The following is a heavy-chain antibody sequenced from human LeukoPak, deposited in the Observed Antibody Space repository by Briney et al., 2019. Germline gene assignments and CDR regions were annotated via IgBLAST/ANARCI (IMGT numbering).Heavy chain of an antibody. J-gene: IGHJ3*02. CDR1: GFTVSSND. Sequence: GGSLRLSCAASGFTVSSNDMSWVRQAPGKGLEWVSLFNSGDKTYYADSVKGRFTISRDNAKNSLYLQMNSLRAEDTAVYYCARDPGYCFNGVCPDDAFDIWGQGTMVTVSS. D-gene: IGHD2-8*01. CDR3: ARDPGYCFNGVCPDDAFDI. CDR2: FNSGDKT. V-gene: IGHV3-53*01.